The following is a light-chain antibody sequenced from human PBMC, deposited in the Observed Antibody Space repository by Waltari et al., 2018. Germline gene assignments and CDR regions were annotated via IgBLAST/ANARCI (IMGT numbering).Light chain of an antibody. Sequence: QSALTQPAAVSGSPGPSITISCTGISSDVKNYNFVSWYQQHPGKAPKLMIYEGTKRPSGVSNRFSGSKSGNTASLTISGLQAEDEADYYCCSYAGSVVFGGGTKLTVL. J-gene: IGLJ2*01. CDR3: CSYAGSVV. CDR1: SSDVKNYNF. V-gene: IGLV2-23*01. CDR2: EGT.